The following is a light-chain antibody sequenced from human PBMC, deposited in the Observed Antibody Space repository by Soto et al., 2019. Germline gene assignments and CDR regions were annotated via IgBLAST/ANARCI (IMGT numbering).Light chain of an antibody. V-gene: IGKV3-15*01. CDR2: GAA. CDR1: QSISSN. J-gene: IGKJ4*01. Sequence: EIVMTQSPATLSVSPGERATLSCRANQSISSNLAWYQQKPGQAPRLLIYGAATRATGIPARFSGSGSGTDFTLTISGLQSEDFAVYYCQMYNNWLATFXGGTKVDIK. CDR3: QMYNNWLAT.